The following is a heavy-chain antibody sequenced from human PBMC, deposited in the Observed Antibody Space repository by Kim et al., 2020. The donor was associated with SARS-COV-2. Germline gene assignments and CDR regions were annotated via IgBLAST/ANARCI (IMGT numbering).Heavy chain of an antibody. CDR1: GYTFTSYG. V-gene: IGHV1-18*04. CDR3: ARDLIYYGSGQWDDTFDI. CDR2: ISADNGDT. D-gene: IGHD3-10*01. J-gene: IGHJ3*02. Sequence: ASVKVSCKASGYTFTSYGLSWVRQAPGQGLEWMGWISADNGDTNYAQRLQGRVTMTTDTSTSTAYMELRSLRSDDTAVYYCARDLIYYGSGQWDDTFDIW.